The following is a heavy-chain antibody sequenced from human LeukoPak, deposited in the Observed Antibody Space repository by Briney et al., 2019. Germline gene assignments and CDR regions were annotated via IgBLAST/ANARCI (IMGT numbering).Heavy chain of an antibody. CDR1: GASISSGSNY. J-gene: IGHJ6*03. CDR3: ARDLPLRYFDWLSDYYYMDV. V-gene: IGHV4-39*07. D-gene: IGHD3-9*01. CDR2: IYSSGST. Sequence: SETLSLACSVSGASISSGSNYWGWIRQPPGKTLEWIGSIYSSGSTYYNPSLKSRVIIIIDTPKNHFSLTLSSVTAADTAVYYCARDLPLRYFDWLSDYYYMDVWGKGTTVTISS.